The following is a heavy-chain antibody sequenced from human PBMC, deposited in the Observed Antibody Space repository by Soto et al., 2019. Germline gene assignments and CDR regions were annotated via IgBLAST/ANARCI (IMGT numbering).Heavy chain of an antibody. CDR3: ARVMYNWNYGTEQHYYNAMDV. D-gene: IGHD1-7*01. J-gene: IGHJ6*02. CDR1: GGTFSKYG. V-gene: IGHV1-69*01. CDR2: IIPSSGST. Sequence: QVQLAQSGAEVKKPGSTVKVSCKTPGGTFSKYGISSVRQAPGQGLEWVGGIIPSSGSTNYAQKIQGRVTRIADDPSSTAYMELSSLRSEETAVYHCARVMYNWNYGTEQHYYNAMDVWGQGTTVTVSS.